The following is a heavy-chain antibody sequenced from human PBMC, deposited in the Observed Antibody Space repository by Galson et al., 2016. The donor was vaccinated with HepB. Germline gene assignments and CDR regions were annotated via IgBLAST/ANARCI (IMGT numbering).Heavy chain of an antibody. CDR2: MNPNSGNT. CDR1: GYTFTSYD. D-gene: IGHD5-24*01. Sequence: SCKASGYTFTSYDINWVRQATGQGLEWMGWMNPNSGNTGYAQKFQGRVTMTRNTSISTAYMELSSLRSEDTAVCYCARGSRRDGYNLSYWGQGTLVTVSS. CDR3: ARGSRRDGYNLSY. V-gene: IGHV1-8*01. J-gene: IGHJ4*02.